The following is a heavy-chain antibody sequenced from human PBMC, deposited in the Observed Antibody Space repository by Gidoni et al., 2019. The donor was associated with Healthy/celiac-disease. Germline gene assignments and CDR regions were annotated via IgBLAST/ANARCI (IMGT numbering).Heavy chain of an antibody. D-gene: IGHD3-3*01. V-gene: IGHV3-7*01. Sequence: EVQLVESGGGLVQPGGSLRLYCAASGFTFSRDWMSWVRQAPGKGLEWVANIKQDGSEKYYVDSVKGRFTISRDNAKNSLYLQMNSLRAEDTAVYYCARDDPVAIFGVVNYYYGMDVWGQGTTVTVSS. CDR2: IKQDGSEK. J-gene: IGHJ6*02. CDR3: ARDDPVAIFGVVNYYYGMDV. CDR1: GFTFSRDW.